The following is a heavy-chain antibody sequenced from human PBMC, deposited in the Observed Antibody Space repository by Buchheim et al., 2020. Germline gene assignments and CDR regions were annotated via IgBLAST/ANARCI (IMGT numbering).Heavy chain of an antibody. CDR1: GFTFSSYA. D-gene: IGHD3-9*01. CDR2: ISYDGSNK. CDR3: ARDGSDVLRYFDWFYYYYGMDV. V-gene: IGHV3-30-3*01. J-gene: IGHJ6*02. Sequence: QVQLVESGGGVVQPGRSLRLSCAASGFTFSSYAMHWVRQAPGKGLEWVAVISYDGSNKYYADSVKGRFTISRDNSKNTLYLQMNSLRAEDTAVYYCARDGSDVLRYFDWFYYYYGMDVWGQGTT.